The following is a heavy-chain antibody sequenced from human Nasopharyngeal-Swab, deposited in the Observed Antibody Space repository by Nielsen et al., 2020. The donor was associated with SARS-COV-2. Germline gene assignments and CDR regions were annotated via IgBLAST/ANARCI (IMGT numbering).Heavy chain of an antibody. CDR2: ISYDGSKK. Sequence: GESLKISCAASGFTFSSYGMHWVRQAPGKGLEWVAFISYDGSKKYFLDSVKGRFTISRDNSKNTLYLQMNSLRAEDTAVYYCARADRGGSYFSEYYYYMDVWGKGTTVTVSS. D-gene: IGHD1-26*01. CDR3: ARADRGGSYFSEYYYYMDV. V-gene: IGHV3-30*03. J-gene: IGHJ6*03. CDR1: GFTFSSYG.